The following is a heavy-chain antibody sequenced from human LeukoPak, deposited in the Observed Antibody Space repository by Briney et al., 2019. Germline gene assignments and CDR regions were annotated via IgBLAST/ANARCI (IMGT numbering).Heavy chain of an antibody. V-gene: IGHV5-51*01. Sequence: GGSLKISCKGSGYSFTSYWIGWVRQMPGKGLEWMGIIYPGDSDTRYSPSFQGQVTISADKSISTAYLQWSSLKASDTAMYYCARAPYGSGSYYNPPFDYWGQGTLVTVSS. CDR2: IYPGDSDT. J-gene: IGHJ4*02. CDR3: ARAPYGSGSYYNPPFDY. CDR1: GYSFTSYW. D-gene: IGHD3-10*01.